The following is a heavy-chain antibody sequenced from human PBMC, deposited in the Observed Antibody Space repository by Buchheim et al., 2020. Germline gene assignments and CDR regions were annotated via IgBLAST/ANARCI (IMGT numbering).Heavy chain of an antibody. CDR3: AKDLSGSYWSADH. CDR1: GFDFSRCG. Sequence: QVHLVESGGGVVQPGRSLRLSCAASGFDFSRCGMHWGRQAPGKGLEWVAVISSDGNKKYYADSVNGRFTISRDNSRNTLYLQMDSLWPEDTAVYYCAKDLSGSYWSADHWGQGTL. CDR2: ISSDGNKK. D-gene: IGHD1-26*01. V-gene: IGHV3-30*18. J-gene: IGHJ5*02.